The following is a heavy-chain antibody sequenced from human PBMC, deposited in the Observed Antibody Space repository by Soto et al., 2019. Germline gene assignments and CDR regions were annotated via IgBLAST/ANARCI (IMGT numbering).Heavy chain of an antibody. CDR1: GGTFSSYT. CDR2: IIPILGIA. V-gene: IGHV1-69*02. J-gene: IGHJ5*02. CDR3: ARWYSSSAGWDWFDP. Sequence: QVQLVQSGAEVKKPGSSVKVSCKASGGTFSSYTISWVRQAPGQGLEWMGRIIPILGIANYAQKFQGRVTITADKSTSPANMELSSLRAEDTAVYYCARWYSSSAGWDWFDPWGQGTLVTVSS. D-gene: IGHD6-13*01.